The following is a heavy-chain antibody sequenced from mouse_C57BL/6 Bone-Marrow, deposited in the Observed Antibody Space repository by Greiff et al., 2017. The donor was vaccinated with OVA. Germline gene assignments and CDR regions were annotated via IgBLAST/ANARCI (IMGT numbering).Heavy chain of an antibody. V-gene: IGHV5-4*01. CDR1: GFTFSSYA. D-gene: IGHD1-1*01. Sequence: VQLKESGGGLVKPGGSLKLSCAASGFTFSSYAMSWVRQTPEKRLEWVATISDGGSYTYYPDNVKGRFTISRDNAKNNLYLQMSHLKSEDTAMYYCARENYGSSSFAYWGQGTLVTVSA. CDR3: ARENYGSSSFAY. CDR2: ISDGGSYT. J-gene: IGHJ3*01.